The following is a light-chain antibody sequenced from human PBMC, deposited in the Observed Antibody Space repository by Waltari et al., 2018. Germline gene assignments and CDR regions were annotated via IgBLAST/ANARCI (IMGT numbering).Light chain of an antibody. CDR1: QSVSSD. CDR2: GAS. Sequence: ETVMTQSPPTLSVSPGERATLPCRASQSVSSDLAWYQQKPVQAPSLLIYGASTRATGIPGRCSGSGSGTEFTLTISSLQSEDFAVYYCQQYNNWPLTFGGGTKVEI. J-gene: IGKJ4*01. CDR3: QQYNNWPLT. V-gene: IGKV3-15*01.